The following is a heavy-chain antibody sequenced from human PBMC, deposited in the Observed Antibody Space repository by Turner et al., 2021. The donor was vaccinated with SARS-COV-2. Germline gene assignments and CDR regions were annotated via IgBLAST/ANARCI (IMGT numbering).Heavy chain of an antibody. D-gene: IGHD3-22*01. Sequence: ELQLVASGGGLVKPGGSLRLSCAASGCTFSSYSMNWVRQAPGKGLEWVSSISSSSSYIYYADSVKGRFTISRDNAKNSLYMQMNSLRAEDTAVYYCARVLRTYYYDSSGYYPGAVDYWGQGTLVTVSS. CDR3: ARVLRTYYYDSSGYYPGAVDY. V-gene: IGHV3-21*01. J-gene: IGHJ4*02. CDR1: GCTFSSYS. CDR2: ISSSSSYI.